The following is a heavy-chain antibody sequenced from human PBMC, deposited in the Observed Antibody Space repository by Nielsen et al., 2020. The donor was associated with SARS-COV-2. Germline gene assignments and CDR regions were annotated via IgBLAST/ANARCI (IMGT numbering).Heavy chain of an antibody. D-gene: IGHD3-3*01. J-gene: IGHJ4*02. Sequence: GESLKISCAASGFTFSSYWMGWVRQAPGKGLEWVANIKQDGSEKYYVDSVKGRFTISRDNAKNSLYLQMNSLRAEDTAVYYCARGGKYEDYWGQGTLVTVSS. CDR1: GFTFSSYW. CDR3: ARGGKYEDY. V-gene: IGHV3-7*03. CDR2: IKQDGSEK.